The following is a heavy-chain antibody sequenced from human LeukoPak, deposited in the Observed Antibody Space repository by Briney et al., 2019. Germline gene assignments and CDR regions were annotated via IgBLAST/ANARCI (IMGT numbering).Heavy chain of an antibody. J-gene: IGHJ4*02. V-gene: IGHV3-11*05. CDR1: GFTFSGYL. D-gene: IGHD6-19*01. Sequence: GGSLRLSCAASGFTFSGYLMHWVRQAPGKGLEWVSYISSGSSYTKYADSVKGRFTISRDNAKNSLYLQMNSLRAEDTAVYYCARERAGSFDYWGQGTLVTVSS. CDR3: ARERAGSFDY. CDR2: ISSGSSYT.